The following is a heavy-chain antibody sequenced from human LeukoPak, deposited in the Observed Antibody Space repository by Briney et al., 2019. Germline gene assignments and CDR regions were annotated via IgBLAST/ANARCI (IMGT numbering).Heavy chain of an antibody. CDR2: INPSSGGT. V-gene: IGHV1-2*02. CDR3: ARALFSYDSSAYNAFDI. J-gene: IGHJ3*02. Sequence: GASVKVSCKASGYTFTGYYMHWVRQAPGQGLEWMGWINPSSGGTNYAQKFQGRVTMTRDTSISTAYMELSRLRSDDTAVYYCARALFSYDSSAYNAFDIWGQGTMVTVSS. D-gene: IGHD3-22*01. CDR1: GYTFTGYY.